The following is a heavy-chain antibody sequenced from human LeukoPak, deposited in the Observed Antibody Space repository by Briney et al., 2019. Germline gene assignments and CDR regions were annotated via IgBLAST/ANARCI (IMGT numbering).Heavy chain of an antibody. D-gene: IGHD6-19*01. CDR1: GFSFSDYY. CDR2: ISSSGSTI. V-gene: IGHV3-11*04. Sequence: GGSLRLSCAASGFSFSDYYMNWVRQAPGKGLEWVSYISSSGSTIYYADSVKGRFTISRDNAKNSLYLQMNSLRAEDTAVYYCARDGGPGYSSGPYYYGMDVWGQGTTVTVSS. CDR3: ARDGGPGYSSGPYYYGMDV. J-gene: IGHJ6*02.